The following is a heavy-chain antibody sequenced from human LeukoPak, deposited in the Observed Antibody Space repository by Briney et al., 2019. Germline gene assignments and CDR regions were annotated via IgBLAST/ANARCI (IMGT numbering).Heavy chain of an antibody. Sequence: GGSLRLSCVASGITFSSFGMHWVRQAPGKGLEWVAFIWYDGSNEYYADSVKGRFTISRDNAKNSLYLQMNSLRAEDTAVYYCARDRGSSWYVDYWGQGTLVTVSS. J-gene: IGHJ4*02. V-gene: IGHV3-33*01. CDR2: IWYDGSNE. CDR3: ARDRGSSWYVDY. D-gene: IGHD6-13*01. CDR1: GITFSSFG.